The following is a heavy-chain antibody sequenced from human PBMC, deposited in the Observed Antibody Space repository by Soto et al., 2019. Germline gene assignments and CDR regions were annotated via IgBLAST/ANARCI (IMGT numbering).Heavy chain of an antibody. Sequence: QLQLQESGSGLVKPSQTLSLTCAVSGGSISGTTYSWSWIRQQPGKGLEWIGYIYDSGNTYYNPSLKSQFSISVDSSKNQFSLKLSSVTAADTAVYYCARGQGAAAGHSNFDYWGQGALVTVSS. CDR2: IYDSGNT. V-gene: IGHV4-30-2*01. CDR1: GGSISGTTYS. CDR3: ARGQGAAAGHSNFDY. J-gene: IGHJ4*02. D-gene: IGHD6-13*01.